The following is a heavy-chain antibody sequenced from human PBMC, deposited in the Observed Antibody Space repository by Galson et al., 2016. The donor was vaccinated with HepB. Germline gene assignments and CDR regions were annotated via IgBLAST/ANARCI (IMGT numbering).Heavy chain of an antibody. CDR2: ISYDGSNK. D-gene: IGHD1-26*01. J-gene: IGHJ4*02. Sequence: SLRLSCAASEFSFSYYGMHWVRQAAGKGLEWVAVISYDGSNKYYADSVKGRSTSSRDNSKNTLYLQMNSRRAEDTAVYYCARDRRGGSNTLDYWGQGTLVSVSS. CDR3: ARDRRGGSNTLDY. CDR1: EFSFSYYG. V-gene: IGHV3-30*03.